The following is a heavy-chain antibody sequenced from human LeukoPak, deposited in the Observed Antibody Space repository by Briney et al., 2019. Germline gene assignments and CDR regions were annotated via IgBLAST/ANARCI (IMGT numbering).Heavy chain of an antibody. CDR1: GFTFSSYA. J-gene: IGHJ4*02. D-gene: IGHD1-26*01. CDR2: ISYDGSNK. V-gene: IGHV3-30-3*01. CDR3: ARDSGSYSTLDY. Sequence: GGSLRLSCAASGFTFSSYAMHWVRQAPGKGLEGVAVISYDGSNKYYADSVKGRFTISRDNSKNTLYLQMNSLRAEDTAVYYCARDSGSYSTLDYWGQGTLVTVSS.